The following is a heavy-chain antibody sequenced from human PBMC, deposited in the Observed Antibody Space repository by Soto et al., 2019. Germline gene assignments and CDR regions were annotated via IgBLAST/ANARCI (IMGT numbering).Heavy chain of an antibody. J-gene: IGHJ5*02. CDR2: ISAYNGNT. D-gene: IGHD1-26*01. CDR1: GYTFTSYG. V-gene: IGHV1-18*01. Sequence: EASVKVSCKASGYTFTSYGISWVRQAPGQGLGWMGWISAYNGNTNYAQKLQGRVTMTTDTSTSTAYMELRSLRSDDTAVYYCAIVVGAGWFDPWGQGTLVTVSS. CDR3: AIVVGAGWFDP.